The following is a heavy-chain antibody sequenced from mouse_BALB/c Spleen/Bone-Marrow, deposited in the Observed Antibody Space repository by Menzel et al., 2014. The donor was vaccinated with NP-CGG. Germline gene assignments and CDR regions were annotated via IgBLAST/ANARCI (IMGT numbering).Heavy chain of an antibody. CDR2: IHPGSGCT. D-gene: IGHD3-3*01. V-gene: IGHV1-15*01. J-gene: IGHJ4*01. Sequence: QVQLQQSGAELVRPGASVKLSCEALGYTFTDYEIHWVKQTPEHGLEWIGAIHPGSGCTAYNQKFKGKATLTVDKSSNTAHMELSSVTSEDSSVYYCTRGWDAMDYWGQGTSVTVSS. CDR1: GYTFTDYE. CDR3: TRGWDAMDY.